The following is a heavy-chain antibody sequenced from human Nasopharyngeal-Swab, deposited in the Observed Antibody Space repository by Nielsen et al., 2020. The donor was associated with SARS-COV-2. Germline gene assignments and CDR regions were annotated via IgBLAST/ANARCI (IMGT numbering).Heavy chain of an antibody. J-gene: IGHJ6*02. Sequence: GEPLKISCEASGFIFGDYWMTWVRQAPGKGLEWVANIKQDGSEKYYVDSVKGRFTISRDNAKNSLYLQMNSLRAEDTAVYYCARVGLGYNWNYFDPYYYYGMDVWGQGTTVTVSS. V-gene: IGHV3-7*03. D-gene: IGHD1-7*01. CDR3: ARVGLGYNWNYFDPYYYYGMDV. CDR1: GFIFGDYW. CDR2: IKQDGSEK.